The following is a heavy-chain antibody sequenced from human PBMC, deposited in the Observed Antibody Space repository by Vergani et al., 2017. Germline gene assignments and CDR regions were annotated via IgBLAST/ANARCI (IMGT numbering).Heavy chain of an antibody. V-gene: IGHV3-23*01. J-gene: IGHJ4*02. CDR1: GFTFDTYT. D-gene: IGHD1-7*01. Sequence: EVQLLESGGGLVQPGGSRRLSCAGAGFTFDTYTMAYVRQAPGKGLEWVATISSGGGDIFYADSVKGRFTISRDNSKNTLYLQMNSLRAEDTAVYYCAKGSGTADYWGQGTLVTVSS. CDR2: ISSGGGDI. CDR3: AKGSGTADY.